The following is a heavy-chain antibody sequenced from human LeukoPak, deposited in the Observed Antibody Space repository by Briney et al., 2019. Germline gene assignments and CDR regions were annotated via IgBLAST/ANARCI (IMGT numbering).Heavy chain of an antibody. Sequence: GGSLRLSCAVSGFTVSGNYMSWIRQAPGKGLEWLSGISPRGGGTYYADSVKGRFTISRDDSKSTLSLQMNSLRVEDTAVYYCARDLAWGAFDYWGQGTLVSVSS. D-gene: IGHD7-27*01. J-gene: IGHJ4*02. CDR1: GFTVSGNY. CDR2: ISPRGGGT. CDR3: ARDLAWGAFDY. V-gene: IGHV3-23*01.